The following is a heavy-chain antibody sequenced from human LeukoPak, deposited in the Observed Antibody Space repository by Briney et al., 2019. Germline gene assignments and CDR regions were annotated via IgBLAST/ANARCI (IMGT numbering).Heavy chain of an antibody. V-gene: IGHV4-59*01. J-gene: IGHJ4*02. CDR3: ASVNDCGDSKIDY. D-gene: IGHD4-17*01. CDR1: GGSISRYY. CDR2: IYYSGST. Sequence: SETLSLTCTVSGGSISRYYWSWVRQPPGKGLEWIGYIYYSGSTNYNPSLKSRVTISVDTSKNQFSLKLSSVTAADTAVYYCASVNDCGDSKIDYWGQGTLVTVSS.